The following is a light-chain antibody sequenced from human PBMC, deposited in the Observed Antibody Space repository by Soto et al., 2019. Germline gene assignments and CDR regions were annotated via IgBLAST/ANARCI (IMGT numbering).Light chain of an antibody. CDR3: GAWDDSLSAV. J-gene: IGLJ2*01. CDR1: NSNIGNNY. V-gene: IGLV1-51*01. CDR2: DNN. Sequence: QSVLTQPPSVSAAPGQKVTISCSGSNSNIGNNYVSWYQQLPGTAPKLLIYDNNKRPSGIPDRSSGSKSGTSATLGITGLQTGDEADYYCGAWDDSLSAVFGGGTKLTVL.